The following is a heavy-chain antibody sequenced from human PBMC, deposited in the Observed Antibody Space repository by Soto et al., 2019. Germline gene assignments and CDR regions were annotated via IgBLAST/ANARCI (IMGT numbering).Heavy chain of an antibody. Sequence: PGGSLRLSCAASGFTLSSYMMNWVRQAPGQGLEWISYISNSGSSIDYADSVKGRFTISRDNAKNSLYLQVHSLTAEDTAVYYCAKDRRAGGNSAFYFDFWGQGAQVTVSS. CDR3: AKDRRAGGNSAFYFDF. CDR1: GFTLSSYM. V-gene: IGHV3-48*03. J-gene: IGHJ4*02. D-gene: IGHD3-16*01. CDR2: ISNSGSSI.